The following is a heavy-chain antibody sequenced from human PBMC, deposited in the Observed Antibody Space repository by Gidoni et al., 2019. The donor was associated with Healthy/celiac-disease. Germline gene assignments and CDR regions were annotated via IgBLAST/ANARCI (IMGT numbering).Heavy chain of an antibody. V-gene: IGHV3-73*02. D-gene: IGHD3-10*01. CDR1: GFTFSGSA. Sequence: EVQLVESGGGLVQPGGSLKLSCAASGFTFSGSAMHWVRQASGKGLEWVGRIRSKANSYATAYAASVKGRFTISRDDSKNTAYLQMNSLKTEDTAVYYCTRHSGRNSSYYYYGMDVWGQGTTVTVSS. CDR2: IRSKANSYAT. CDR3: TRHSGRNSSYYYYGMDV. J-gene: IGHJ6*02.